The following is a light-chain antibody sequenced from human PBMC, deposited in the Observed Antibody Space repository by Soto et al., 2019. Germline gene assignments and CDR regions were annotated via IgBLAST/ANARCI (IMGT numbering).Light chain of an antibody. CDR1: QSISTW. V-gene: IGKV1-5*03. CDR2: KAS. CDR3: QQYNSYRP. J-gene: IGKJ1*01. Sequence: PSTLSASVGDRVTITCRASQSISTWLAWYQQKPGKAPKLLIYKASSLESGVPSRFSGSGSGTEFTLTISSLQPDDFATYYCQQYNSYRPFGQGSRVDIK.